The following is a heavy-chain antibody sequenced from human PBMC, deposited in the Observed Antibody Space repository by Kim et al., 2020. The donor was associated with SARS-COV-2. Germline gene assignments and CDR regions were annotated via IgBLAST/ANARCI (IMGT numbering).Heavy chain of an antibody. CDR2: IYHSGST. Sequence: SETLSLTCAVSGGSISSSNWWSWVRQPPGKGLGWIGEIYHSGSTNYNPSLKSRVTISVDKSKNQFSLKLSSVTAADTAVYYCARKVGPPITMVRGVIIPGYFDYWGQGTLVTVSS. V-gene: IGHV4-4*02. CDR1: GGSISSSNW. J-gene: IGHJ4*02. CDR3: ARKVGPPITMVRGVIIPGYFDY. D-gene: IGHD3-10*01.